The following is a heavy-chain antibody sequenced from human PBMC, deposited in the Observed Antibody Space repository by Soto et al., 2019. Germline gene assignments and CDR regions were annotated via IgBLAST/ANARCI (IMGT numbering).Heavy chain of an antibody. CDR2: ISGSGGST. CDR1: GFTFSSYA. Sequence: PGGSLRLSCAASGFTFSSYAMSWVRQSPGKGLEWVSAISGSGGSTYYADSVKGRFTISRDNAKNTLYLQMNSLRAEDTAVYYCARDVRYFDWLTTAPDDAFDIWGQGTMVTVSS. CDR3: ARDVRYFDWLTTAPDDAFDI. J-gene: IGHJ3*02. D-gene: IGHD3-9*01. V-gene: IGHV3-23*01.